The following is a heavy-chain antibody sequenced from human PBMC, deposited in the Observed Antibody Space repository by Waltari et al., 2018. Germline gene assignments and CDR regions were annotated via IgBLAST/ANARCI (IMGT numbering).Heavy chain of an antibody. Sequence: QLQLQESGPGLVKPSETLSLTCTVSGGSISRRSYYWGWIRQPPGKVLEWIGSIYYSGSTYYNPSLKSRVTISVDTSKNQFSLKLSSVTAADTAVYYCARHPAMTIMLWYFDLWGRGTLVTVSS. CDR1: GGSISRRSYY. CDR3: ARHPAMTIMLWYFDL. D-gene: IGHD2-8*01. V-gene: IGHV4-39*01. CDR2: IYYSGST. J-gene: IGHJ2*01.